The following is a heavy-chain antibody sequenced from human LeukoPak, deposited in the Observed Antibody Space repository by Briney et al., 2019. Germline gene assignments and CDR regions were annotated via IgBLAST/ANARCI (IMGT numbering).Heavy chain of an antibody. CDR2: ISGSGGST. CDR3: ATTSAQVVVAATDY. Sequence: GGSLRLSCAASGFTFSTYPMTWVRQAPGKGLEWVSGISGSGGSTYYADSVKGRFTISRDNSKNTLHLQMNSLRAEDTAVYYCATTSAQVVVAATDYWGQGTLVTVSS. D-gene: IGHD2-15*01. CDR1: GFTFSTYP. V-gene: IGHV3-23*01. J-gene: IGHJ4*02.